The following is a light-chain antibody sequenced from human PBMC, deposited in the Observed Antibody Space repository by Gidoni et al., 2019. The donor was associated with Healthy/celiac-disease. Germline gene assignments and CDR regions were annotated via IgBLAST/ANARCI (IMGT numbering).Light chain of an antibody. V-gene: IGKV3-20*01. J-gene: IGKJ1*01. CDR2: GAS. CDR3: QRYGSSPP. Sequence: ELVLTQSPGTLSLSPGERATLSCRASQSVSSSYLAWYQQKPGQAPRLLIYGASSRATGIPDRFSGSGSGTDFTLTISRLGPEDFAVYYCQRYGSSPPFGQGTKVEIK. CDR1: QSVSSSY.